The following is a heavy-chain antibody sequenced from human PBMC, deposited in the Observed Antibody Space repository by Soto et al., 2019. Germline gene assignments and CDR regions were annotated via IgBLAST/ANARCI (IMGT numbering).Heavy chain of an antibody. J-gene: IGHJ6*02. V-gene: IGHV1-69*01. CDR3: ARDENIVVVPAAISWGYYYYYGMDV. CDR2: IIPIFGTA. CDR1: GGTFSSYA. D-gene: IGHD2-2*02. Sequence: QVQLVQSGAEVKKPGSSVKVSCKASGGTFSSYAISWVRQAPGQGLEWMGGIIPIFGTANYAQKFQGRVTITADESTSTAYMELSSLRSEDTAVYYCARDENIVVVPAAISWGYYYYYGMDVWGQGTTVTVSS.